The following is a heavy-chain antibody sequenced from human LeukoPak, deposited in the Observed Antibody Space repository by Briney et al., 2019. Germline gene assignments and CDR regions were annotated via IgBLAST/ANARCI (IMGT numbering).Heavy chain of an antibody. D-gene: IGHD2/OR15-2a*01. CDR2: IRSKAYGGAT. CDR1: GFTFGDYA. Sequence: PGGSLRLSCSGSGFTFGDYAMSWVRQAPGKGLEWVGFIRSKAYGGATEYAASVKGRFTISRDDSKSIAYLQMNSLKTEDTAVYYCTRETTFDYWGQGTLVTVSS. J-gene: IGHJ4*02. V-gene: IGHV3-49*04. CDR3: TRETTFDY.